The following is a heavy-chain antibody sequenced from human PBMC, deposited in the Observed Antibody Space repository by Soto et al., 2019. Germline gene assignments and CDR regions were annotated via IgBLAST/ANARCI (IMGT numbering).Heavy chain of an antibody. CDR1: GYTFTSYG. V-gene: IGHV1-18*01. CDR3: ARIQDYYGSGIWWIDP. J-gene: IGHJ5*02. D-gene: IGHD3-10*01. CDR2: ISAYNGNT. Sequence: ASVKVSCKASGYTFTSYGISWVRQAPGQGLEWMGWISAYNGNTNYAQKLQGRVTMTTDTSTSTAYMELRSLRSDDTAVYYCARIQDYYGSGIWWIDPWGQATLVTVSS.